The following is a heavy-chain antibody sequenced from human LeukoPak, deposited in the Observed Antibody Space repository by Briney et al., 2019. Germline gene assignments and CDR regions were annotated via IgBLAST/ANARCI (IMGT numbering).Heavy chain of an antibody. J-gene: IGHJ4*02. V-gene: IGHV3-53*01. Sequence: VESGGGLIQPGGSLRLSCAASGFTVSSNYMSWVRQAPGKGQEWVSVIYSGGSTYYADSVKGRFTISRDNSKNTLYLQMNSLRAEDTAVYYCASAGGGYYDSSGYYDYWGQGTLVTVSS. CDR1: GFTVSSNY. CDR3: ASAGGGYYDSSGYYDY. D-gene: IGHD3-22*01. CDR2: IYSGGST.